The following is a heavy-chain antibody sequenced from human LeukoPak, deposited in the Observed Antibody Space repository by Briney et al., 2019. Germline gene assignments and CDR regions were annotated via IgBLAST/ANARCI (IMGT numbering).Heavy chain of an antibody. Sequence: SETLSLTCTVSGGSFTIYYWSWIRQPAGKGLEWIGRIYTSGSTNYNPSLKSRVTISVDTSKNQFSLKMSSVTAADTAVYFCARGGPPGYYYDYYMDVWGKGTTVTISS. CDR1: GGSFTIYY. J-gene: IGHJ6*03. CDR3: ARGGPPGYYYDYYMDV. CDR2: IYTSGST. V-gene: IGHV4-4*07.